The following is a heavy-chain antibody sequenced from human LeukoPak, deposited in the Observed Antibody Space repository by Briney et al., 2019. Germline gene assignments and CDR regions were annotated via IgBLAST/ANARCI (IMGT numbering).Heavy chain of an antibody. Sequence: ASVKVSCKASGYTFTDYYMHWVRQAPGQGLEWMGWINPNSGGTKFVQKFQGRVTVTRDTSIRTAYMELSRLRSDDTAVYYCARGGYCTSTSCFLPDYWGQGTLVTVSS. D-gene: IGHD2-2*01. CDR3: ARGGYCTSTSCFLPDY. J-gene: IGHJ4*02. V-gene: IGHV1-2*02. CDR2: INPNSGGT. CDR1: GYTFTDYY.